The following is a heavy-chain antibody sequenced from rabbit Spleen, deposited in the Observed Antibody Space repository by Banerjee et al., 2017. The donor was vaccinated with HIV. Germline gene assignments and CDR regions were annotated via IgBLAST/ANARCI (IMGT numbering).Heavy chain of an antibody. CDR2: IDSGSSGFT. CDR1: GFSFSSSSY. V-gene: IGHV1S45*01. J-gene: IGHJ6*01. CDR3: ARDTSSSFSSYGMDL. D-gene: IGHD1-1*01. Sequence: QEQLEESGGDLVQPEGSLTLTCTASGFSFSSSSYMCWVRQAPGKGLEWIACIDSGSSGFTYFATWAKGRFTCSKTSSTTVTLQMTRLTAADTATYFCARDTSSSFSSYGMDLWGPGTLVTVS.